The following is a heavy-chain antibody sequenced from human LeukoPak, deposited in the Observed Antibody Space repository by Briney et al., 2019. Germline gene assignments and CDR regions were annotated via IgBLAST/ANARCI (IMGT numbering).Heavy chain of an antibody. CDR2: ISGSGRKT. CDR1: GFRFTDFY. Sequence: GSLRLSCAASGFRFTDFYMSWIRQAPGKGPEWVAYISGSGRKTNHADSVQGRFTISRDNVKNSLFLDMKSLRVAYTALYYCARDRVAGTFDLWGQGTQVTVSS. D-gene: IGHD6-19*01. CDR3: ARDRVAGTFDL. V-gene: IGHV3-11*01. J-gene: IGHJ4*02.